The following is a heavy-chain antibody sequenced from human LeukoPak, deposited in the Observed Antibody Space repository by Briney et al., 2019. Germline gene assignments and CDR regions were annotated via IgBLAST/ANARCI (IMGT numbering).Heavy chain of an antibody. CDR2: ISDVGST. J-gene: IGHJ2*01. V-gene: IGHV4-59*01. D-gene: IGHD3-22*01. CDR1: VGSFRSYY. CDR3: ATLPGSKHYYETSGYPNWYFDL. Sequence: SETLSLTCTVSVGSFRSYYWSWIRQPPGKGLEWIGHISDVGSTYYKPSLKGRVTMSFDTSKNHPSLTLTSVTAADAAIYYCATLPGSKHYYETSGYPNWYFDLWGRGTRVIVSS.